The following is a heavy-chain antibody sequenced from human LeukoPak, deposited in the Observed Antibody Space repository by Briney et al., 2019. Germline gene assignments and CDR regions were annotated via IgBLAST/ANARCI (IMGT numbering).Heavy chain of an antibody. J-gene: IGHJ4*02. CDR1: GVSISSYY. CDR2: MYTSGST. V-gene: IGHV4-4*07. D-gene: IGHD3-10*01. Sequence: SETLSLTCTVSGVSISSYYWSWIRQPAGKGLEWIGRMYTSGSTNYNPSLKSRVTISVDTSKNQFSLKLSSVTAADTAVYYCAKDFSYYYGSGSYYKGWGQGTLVTVSS. CDR3: AKDFSYYYGSGSYYKG.